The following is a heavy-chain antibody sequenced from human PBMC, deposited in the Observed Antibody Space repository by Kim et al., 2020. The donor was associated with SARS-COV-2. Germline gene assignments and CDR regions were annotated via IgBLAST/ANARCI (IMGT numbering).Heavy chain of an antibody. CDR3: AREGAGRCSGGSCYYFDY. J-gene: IGHJ4*02. CDR1: GYTFTGYY. CDR2: INPNSGGT. Sequence: ASVKVSCKASGYTFTGYYMHWVRQAPGQGLEWMGWINPNSGGTNYAQKFQGWVTMTRDTSISTAYMELSRLRSDDTAVYYCAREGAGRCSGGSCYYFDYWGQGTLVTVSS. D-gene: IGHD2-15*01. V-gene: IGHV1-2*04.